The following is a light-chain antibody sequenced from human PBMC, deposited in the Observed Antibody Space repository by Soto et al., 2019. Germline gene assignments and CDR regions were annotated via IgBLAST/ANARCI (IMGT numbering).Light chain of an antibody. Sequence: EIVLTQSPVTLSLSPGESATLSCRASQSVGNYLAWYQQKPGQAPRLLIYDASTRADGVPARFSGSGSGTAFILLISSLLHQDFAIYYCHQRSKWDGFIFGPGTKVDIK. CDR2: DAS. CDR1: QSVGNY. V-gene: IGKV3-11*01. J-gene: IGKJ3*01. CDR3: HQRSKWDGFI.